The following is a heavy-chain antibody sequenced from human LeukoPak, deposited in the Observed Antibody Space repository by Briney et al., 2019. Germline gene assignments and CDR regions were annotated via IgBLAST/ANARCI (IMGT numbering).Heavy chain of an antibody. CDR1: GFTFSSYA. Sequence: GGSLRLSCAASGFTFSSYAMSWVRQAPGKGLEWVSAISGSGGSTYYADSVKGRFTISRDNSKNTLYLQMNSLRAEDTAVYYCARVSSLGYCSSTSCNAFDIWGQGTMVTVSS. CDR2: ISGSGGST. D-gene: IGHD2-2*01. J-gene: IGHJ3*02. V-gene: IGHV3-23*01. CDR3: ARVSSLGYCSSTSCNAFDI.